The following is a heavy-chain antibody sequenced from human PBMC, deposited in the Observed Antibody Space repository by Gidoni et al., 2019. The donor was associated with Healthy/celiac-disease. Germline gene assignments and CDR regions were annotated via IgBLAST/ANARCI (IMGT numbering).Heavy chain of an antibody. J-gene: IGHJ6*02. CDR1: GFTFSSYW. CDR2: IKQDGSEK. Sequence: EVQLVESGGGLVQPGGSLRLSCAASGFTFSSYWMSWVRQAPGKGLEWVANIKQDGSEKYYVDSVKGRFTISRDNAKNSLYLQMNSLRAEDTAVYYCARVEGTTIFGVGYPLGMDVWGQGTTVTVSS. CDR3: ARVEGTTIFGVGYPLGMDV. V-gene: IGHV3-7*03. D-gene: IGHD3-3*01.